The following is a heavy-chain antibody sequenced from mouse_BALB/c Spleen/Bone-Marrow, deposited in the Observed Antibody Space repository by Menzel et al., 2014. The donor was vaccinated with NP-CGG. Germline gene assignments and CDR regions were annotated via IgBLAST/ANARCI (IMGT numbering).Heavy chain of an antibody. CDR3: ARWHYDGAY. V-gene: IGHV1-14*01. CDR1: GYTFTSYI. J-gene: IGHJ3*01. D-gene: IGHD1-2*01. CDR2: INPYNDDT. Sequence: EVQLQESGPELVKPGASVKMSCKASGYTFTSYIIHWVKQKPGPGLEWIGYINPYNDDTKYNERFRNKATLTSDKSSSTAYMELSSPTSDDSAVYYCARWHYDGAYWGQGTLVTVSA.